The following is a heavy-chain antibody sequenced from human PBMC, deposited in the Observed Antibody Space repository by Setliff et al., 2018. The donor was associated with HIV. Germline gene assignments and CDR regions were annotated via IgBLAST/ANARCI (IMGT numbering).Heavy chain of an antibody. CDR1: GYNFINNG. J-gene: IGHJ3*02. V-gene: IGHV1-18*01. D-gene: IGHD6-13*01. CDR2: ISGYNGNT. Sequence: ASVKVSCKASGYNFINNGISWVRQAPGQGLEWMAWISGYNGNTNYAPKFQGRVTLTTDTSTSTSYMELRSLTSADTAMYYCARIRAAALLNAFDIWGQGTMVTVSS. CDR3: ARIRAAALLNAFDI.